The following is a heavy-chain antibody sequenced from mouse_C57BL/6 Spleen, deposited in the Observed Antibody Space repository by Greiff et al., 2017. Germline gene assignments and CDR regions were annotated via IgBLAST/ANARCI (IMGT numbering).Heavy chain of an antibody. J-gene: IGHJ4*01. CDR2: IDPSDSYT. CDR3: ARPDSPYAMDY. CDR1: GYTFTSYW. Sequence: QVQLQQPGAELVKPGASVKLSCKASGYTFTSYWLQWVKQRPGQGLEWIGEIDPSDSYTNYNQKFTGQATLTVDTSSSTAYMQLSSLTSADSAVYYWARPDSPYAMDYWGQGTSVTVSS. V-gene: IGHV1-50*01. D-gene: IGHD2-12*01.